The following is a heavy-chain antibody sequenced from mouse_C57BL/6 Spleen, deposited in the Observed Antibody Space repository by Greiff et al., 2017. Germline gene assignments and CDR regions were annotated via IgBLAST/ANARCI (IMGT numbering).Heavy chain of an antibody. Sequence: EVQLQESGPGLVKPSQSLSLTCSVTGYSITSGYYWNWIRQFPGNKLEWMGFISYDGSTNYNPSLKNRISITRDTSKNQFVLKLNSVTTEDTATYYCAREGYDYSAWFAYWGQGTLVTVSA. V-gene: IGHV3-6*01. CDR3: AREGYDYSAWFAY. D-gene: IGHD2-4*01. CDR1: GYSITSGYY. CDR2: ISYDGST. J-gene: IGHJ3*01.